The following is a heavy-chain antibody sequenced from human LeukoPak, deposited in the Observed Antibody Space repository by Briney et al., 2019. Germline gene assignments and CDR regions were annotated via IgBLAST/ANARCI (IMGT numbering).Heavy chain of an antibody. CDR2: ITGSSGSI. CDR3: AKDLTPDGLYDIDS. D-gene: IGHD5/OR15-5a*01. CDR1: GFTFRTYA. Sequence: PGGSLRLSCAASGFTFRTYAMNWVRQAPGKGLERVSCITGSSGSIWYADSVRGRFTISRDNSNNMVYLQMNSLRAEDTALYFCAKDLTPDGLYDIDSWGQGTPVIVSS. V-gene: IGHV3-23*01. J-gene: IGHJ4*02.